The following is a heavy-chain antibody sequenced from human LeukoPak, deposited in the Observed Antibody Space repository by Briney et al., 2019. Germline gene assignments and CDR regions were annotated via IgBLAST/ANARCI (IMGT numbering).Heavy chain of an antibody. Sequence: ASVKVSFTSSRYTPTNYGISWVRQAPGQGVEWMGWIIAYNGNTNYAQKLQGTVPMSTNTSTSTGYLELRSLRSDDTAVYYCARSASLGVVTAIVDYWGQGTRVTASS. CDR3: ARSASLGVVTAIVDY. V-gene: IGHV1-18*01. CDR1: RYTPTNYG. J-gene: IGHJ4*02. CDR2: IIAYNGNT. D-gene: IGHD2-21*02.